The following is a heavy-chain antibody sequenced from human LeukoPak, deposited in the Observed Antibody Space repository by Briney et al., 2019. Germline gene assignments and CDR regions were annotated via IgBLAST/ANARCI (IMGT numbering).Heavy chain of an antibody. CDR2: IKQDGSEK. V-gene: IGHV3-7*01. J-gene: IGHJ4*02. CDR1: GFTFGSYW. Sequence: AGGSLRLSCVASGFTFGSYWMSWVRQAPGKGLEWVANIKQDGSEKYYVDSVKGRFTISRDNVKNSLYLQMNSLRAEDTAVYYCARDLAASAGEGFTDYWGQGTLVTASS. CDR3: ARDLAASAGEGFTDY.